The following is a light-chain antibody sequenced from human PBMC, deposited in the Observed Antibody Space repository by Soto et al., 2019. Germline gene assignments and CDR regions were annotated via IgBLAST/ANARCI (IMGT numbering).Light chain of an antibody. V-gene: IGKV3-20*01. CDR2: GAS. Sequence: EIVLTQSPGTLSLSPGERATLSCRASQSVSSSYLAWYQQKPGQAPRLLIYGASSRDTGIPDRFSGSGSGTDFALTISRLEPEDFAVYYCQQYGSSPRTCGQGTKVEIK. J-gene: IGKJ1*01. CDR3: QQYGSSPRT. CDR1: QSVSSSY.